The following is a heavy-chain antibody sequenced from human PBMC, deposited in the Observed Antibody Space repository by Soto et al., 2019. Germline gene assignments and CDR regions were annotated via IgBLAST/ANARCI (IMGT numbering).Heavy chain of an antibody. D-gene: IGHD2-15*01. CDR1: GGSFSGSY. CDR3: ARGVGYCSGGSCSGNWFGP. CDR2: INQSGST. J-gene: IGHJ5*02. Sequence: PSETLSLTCVVSGGSFSGSYCNWIRQPPGKGLEWIGEINQSGSTNYNPSLKSRVNMLVDTSKNQFSLKLSSVTAADTAVYYCARGVGYCSGGSCSGNWFGPWGQGTLVTVSS. V-gene: IGHV4-34*01.